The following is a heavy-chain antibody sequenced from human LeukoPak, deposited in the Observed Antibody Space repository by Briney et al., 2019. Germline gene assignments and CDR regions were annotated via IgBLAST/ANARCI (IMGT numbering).Heavy chain of an antibody. CDR2: ISFSGIRT. CDR3: ARGLYCGGDCYPPYFDY. D-gene: IGHD2-21*02. Sequence: PGGSLRLSCAASGFTFSDYYMSWIRQAPGKGLEWISYISFSGIRTYYADSVKGRFTISRDNAKSSLYLQMNSLRAEDTAVYYCARGLYCGGDCYPPYFDYWGQGTLVTVSS. CDR1: GFTFSDYY. J-gene: IGHJ4*02. V-gene: IGHV3-11*01.